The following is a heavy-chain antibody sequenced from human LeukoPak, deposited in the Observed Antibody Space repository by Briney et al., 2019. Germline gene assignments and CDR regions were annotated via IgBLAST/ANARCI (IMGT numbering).Heavy chain of an antibody. CDR3: GRETDFGVVTN. CDR1: GDSVSSNGAA. D-gene: IGHD3-3*01. V-gene: IGHV6-1*01. J-gene: IGHJ4*02. CDR2: TYYRSQQWYS. Sequence: SQTPSLTCAISGDSVSSNGAAWDWIRQSPSRGLEWLGRTYYRSQQWYSDYAPSVKGRITINADTSQNQFSPHLNSVTPEDTAVYYCGRETDFGVVTNWGQGTLVTVSS.